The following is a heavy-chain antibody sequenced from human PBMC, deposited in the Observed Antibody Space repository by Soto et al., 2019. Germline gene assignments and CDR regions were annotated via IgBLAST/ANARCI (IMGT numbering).Heavy chain of an antibody. D-gene: IGHD6-13*01. CDR3: ARGNIAAAGRIDY. J-gene: IGHJ4*02. Sequence: PGGSLRLSCAASGFTFSSFAMHWVRQAPGKGLEWVAVISYDGSNKYYADSVKGRFTISRDNSKNTLYLQMNSLRAEDTAVYYCARGNIAAAGRIDYWGQGTLVTVSS. CDR1: GFTFSSFA. CDR2: ISYDGSNK. V-gene: IGHV3-30-3*01.